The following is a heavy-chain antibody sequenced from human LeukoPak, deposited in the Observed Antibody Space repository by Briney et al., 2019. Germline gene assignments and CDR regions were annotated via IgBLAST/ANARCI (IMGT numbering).Heavy chain of an antibody. CDR2: IIPIFGTA. Sequence: SVKVTCKASGGTFSSYAISWVRQAPGQGLEWMGRIIPIFGTANYAQKFQGRVTITTDESTSTAYMELSSLSSEDTAVYYFAREMATKTVLFDYWARGPLVTVSS. CDR1: GGTFSSYA. D-gene: IGHD5-24*01. CDR3: AREMATKTVLFDY. V-gene: IGHV1-69*05. J-gene: IGHJ4*02.